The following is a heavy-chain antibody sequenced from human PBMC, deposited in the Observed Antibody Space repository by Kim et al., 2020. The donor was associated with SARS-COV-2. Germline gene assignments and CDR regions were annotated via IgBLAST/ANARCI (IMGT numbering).Heavy chain of an antibody. Sequence: GGSLRLSCVASGFTFTSYAMTWVRQAPGKALEWVLVISCAGDATHYADSVKGRFTISSDSSENTVYLQMSSLRVDDTAVYYCARSKIYSPEPFDPWGQGTLVTVSS. D-gene: IGHD5-12*01. CDR3: ARSKIYSPEPFDP. CDR2: ISCAGDAT. J-gene: IGHJ5*02. CDR1: GFTFTSYA. V-gene: IGHV3-23*01.